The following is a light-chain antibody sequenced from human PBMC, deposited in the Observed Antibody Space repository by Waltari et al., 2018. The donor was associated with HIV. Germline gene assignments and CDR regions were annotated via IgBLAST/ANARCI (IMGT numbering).Light chain of an antibody. J-gene: IGKJ4*01. CDR3: QQDNNWPPLT. CDR1: QSVGSN. V-gene: IGKV3-15*01. Sequence: ETVMTQSPATLSVSPGERATLSCRASQSVGSNLAWYQQQPGQAPRLLIYGASTRATGIPARFSGSGSGTEFTLTISSLQSEDFAVYYCQQDNNWPPLTFGGGTKVEIK. CDR2: GAS.